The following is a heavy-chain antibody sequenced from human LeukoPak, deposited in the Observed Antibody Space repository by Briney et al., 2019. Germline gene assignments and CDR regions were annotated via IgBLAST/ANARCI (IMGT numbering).Heavy chain of an antibody. CDR2: ISPYNGNT. Sequence: GASVKVSCKASGYIFTSYGINWVRQAPGQGLEWMGWISPYNGNTNYAQRVQGRVTTTTDTSTSTAYMELRSLRSDDTAVYYCARDGNGYFPAGIDNWFDPWGQGTLVTVSS. CDR3: ARDGNGYFPAGIDNWFDP. CDR1: GYIFTSYG. D-gene: IGHD5-24*01. J-gene: IGHJ5*02. V-gene: IGHV1-18*01.